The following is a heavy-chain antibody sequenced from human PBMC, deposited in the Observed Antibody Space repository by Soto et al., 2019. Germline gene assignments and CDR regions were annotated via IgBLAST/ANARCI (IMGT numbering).Heavy chain of an antibody. CDR2: IDPSSGTT. CDR3: ARGAVVVPNGLIAGMDV. V-gene: IGHV1-46*01. J-gene: IGHJ6*02. D-gene: IGHD2-15*01. Sequence: ASVKVSCKPSGYSFSNFYVHWVRQAPGQGLEWMGIIDPSSGTTSYTQKFQERVTMNRDTSMSTVYMALSRLRSEDTAVYYCARGAVVVPNGLIAGMDVWGLGTTVTVSS. CDR1: GYSFSNFY.